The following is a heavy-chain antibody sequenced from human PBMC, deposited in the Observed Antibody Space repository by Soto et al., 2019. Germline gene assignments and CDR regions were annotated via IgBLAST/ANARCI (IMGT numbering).Heavy chain of an antibody. CDR1: GYNFVDYS. V-gene: IGHV1-2*02. J-gene: IGHJ5*02. CDR3: ARLSRVTFIVA. CDR2: VDPASGAS. D-gene: IGHD3-16*02. Sequence: QVKLVQSGTEVKSPGTSVKLSCQTSGYNFVDYSIHWVRQAPGQGFEYMGAVDPASGASDSSQKAQGRISMPTDASTSTAYMELNSLRSEDTAVYYCARLSRVTFIVAWGQGTLVTVSS.